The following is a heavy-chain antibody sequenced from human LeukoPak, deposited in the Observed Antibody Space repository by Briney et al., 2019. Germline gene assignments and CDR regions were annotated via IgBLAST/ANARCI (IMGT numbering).Heavy chain of an antibody. Sequence: GGSLRLSCAASGFTFSDFYMSWVRQAPGKGLEWVPNINKNGSEEKYVDSVKGRFIISRDNAKNSLYLQMSSLRADDTAVYYCARWPHCQDFWGRGTRVTVSS. CDR3: ARWPHCQDF. J-gene: IGHJ4*02. CDR2: INKNGSEE. V-gene: IGHV3-7*03. CDR1: GFTFSDFY.